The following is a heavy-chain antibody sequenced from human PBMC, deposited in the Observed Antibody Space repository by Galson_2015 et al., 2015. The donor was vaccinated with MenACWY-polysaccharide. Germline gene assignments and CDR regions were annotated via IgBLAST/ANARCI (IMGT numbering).Heavy chain of an antibody. V-gene: IGHV3-30-3*01. CDR3: ARAYTNSWHTLDS. D-gene: IGHD2-2*02. CDR1: GFTFRSFA. CDR2: TSFDGGIQ. Sequence: SLRLSCAASGFTFRSFAMHWVRQAPGKGLEWVAVTSFDGGIQYYADSVKGRFTISRDNSKNTLSLQMNSLRDEDTAVYFCARAYTNSWHTLDSWGQGTLVIVSS. J-gene: IGHJ4*02.